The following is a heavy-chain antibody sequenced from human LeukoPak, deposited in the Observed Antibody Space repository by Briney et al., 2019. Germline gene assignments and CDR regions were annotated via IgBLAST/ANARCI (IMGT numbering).Heavy chain of an antibody. CDR3: ARTRPQARAAARPYYYYYMDV. J-gene: IGHJ6*03. CDR1: GGTFSSYA. V-gene: IGHV1-69*05. Sequence: SVKVSCKASGGTFSSYAISWVRQAPGQGLEWMGGNIPIFGTANYAQKFQGRVTITTDESTSTAYMELSSLRSEDTAVYYCARTRPQARAAARPYYYYYMDVWGKGTTVTVSS. CDR2: NIPIFGTA. D-gene: IGHD6-6*01.